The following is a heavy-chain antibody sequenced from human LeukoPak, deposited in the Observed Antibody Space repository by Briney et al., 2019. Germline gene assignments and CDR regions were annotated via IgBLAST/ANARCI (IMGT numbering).Heavy chain of an antibody. V-gene: IGHV3-30*02. D-gene: IGHD6-19*01. CDR2: IRSDGSNK. Sequence: GGSLRLSCAASGFTFSSYAMRWVRQAPGKGLEWVAFIRSDGSNKSYADSVKGRFTISRDNAKNSLYLQMNSLRAEDTGVYYCAKRSAESSGYFDYWGQGTLVTVSS. CDR1: GFTFSSYA. J-gene: IGHJ4*02. CDR3: AKRSAESSGYFDY.